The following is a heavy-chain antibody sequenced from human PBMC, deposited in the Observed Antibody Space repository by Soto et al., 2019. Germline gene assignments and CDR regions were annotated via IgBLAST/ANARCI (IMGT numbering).Heavy chain of an antibody. Sequence: PSETLSLTCTVSGGSISSSSYYWGWIRQPPGKGLEWIGNIYYSGSTYYNPSLESRVTISVDTSKNQFYLKLSSVTAADTAVYYCARYYDFWSGFDYWGQGTLVTVSS. D-gene: IGHD3-3*01. CDR2: IYYSGST. CDR3: ARYYDFWSGFDY. J-gene: IGHJ4*02. CDR1: GGSISSSSYY. V-gene: IGHV4-39*01.